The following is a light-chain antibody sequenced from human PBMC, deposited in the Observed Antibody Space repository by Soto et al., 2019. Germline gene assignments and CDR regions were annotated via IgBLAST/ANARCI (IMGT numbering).Light chain of an antibody. CDR1: QDITTW. Sequence: DIRMAQSPSSVFSSLGDRVTLPFRASQDITTWLAWYRQKLGKAPELLIYAASNLQSGVPSRFSGGGSGTDFTLTISSLQPEDFATYYCQQANSFPWTLGQGTKVDIK. CDR3: QQANSFPWT. V-gene: IGKV1-12*01. J-gene: IGKJ1*01. CDR2: AAS.